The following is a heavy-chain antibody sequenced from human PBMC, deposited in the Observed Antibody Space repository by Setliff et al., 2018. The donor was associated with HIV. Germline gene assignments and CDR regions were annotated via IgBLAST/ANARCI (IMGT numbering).Heavy chain of an antibody. Sequence: GVLKISCAASGFTFSTYWMSWVRQAPGKGLEWVANIKQDGSEKNYMDSVKGRFTISRDNAKNSLYLQMNSLRVEDTAVYYCATDCAVVGGTGSLDSWGQGTLVTVSS. J-gene: IGHJ4*02. CDR1: GFTFSTYW. CDR3: ATDCAVVGGTGSLDS. CDR2: IKQDGSEK. V-gene: IGHV3-7*05. D-gene: IGHD1-26*01.